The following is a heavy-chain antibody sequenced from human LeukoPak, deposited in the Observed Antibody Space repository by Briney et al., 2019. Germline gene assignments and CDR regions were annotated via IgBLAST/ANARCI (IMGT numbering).Heavy chain of an antibody. D-gene: IGHD6-13*01. Sequence: GASVKVSCKASGGTFSSYAISWVRQAPGQGLEWMGRIIPILGIANYAQKFQGRVTITADKSTSTAYMELSSLRSEDTAVYYCARHQGSWFYYFDYWGQGTLVTVSS. CDR1: GGTFSSYA. CDR2: IIPILGIA. CDR3: ARHQGSWFYYFDY. V-gene: IGHV1-69*04. J-gene: IGHJ4*02.